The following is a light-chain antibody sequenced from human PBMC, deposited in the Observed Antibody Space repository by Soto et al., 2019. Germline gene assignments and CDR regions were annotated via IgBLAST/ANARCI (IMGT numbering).Light chain of an antibody. J-gene: IGLJ2*01. CDR1: SSDVGGYNY. CDR2: EVS. Sequence: QSVLTQPPSASGSPGQSVTISCTGTSSDVGGYNYVSWYQQHPGKAPKLMIYEVSKRPSGVPDRFSGSKSGNTASLTVSGLQAEDEADSYCSSYAGSNNLGVVFGGGTKVTVL. V-gene: IGLV2-8*01. CDR3: SSYAGSNNLGVV.